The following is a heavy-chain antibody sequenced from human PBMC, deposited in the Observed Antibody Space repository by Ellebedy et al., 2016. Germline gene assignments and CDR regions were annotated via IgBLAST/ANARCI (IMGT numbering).Heavy chain of an antibody. V-gene: IGHV3-74*01. J-gene: IGHJ4*02. CDR1: GLTLSDYW. Sequence: GGSLRLSXAASGLTLSDYWMHWVRQAPGKGLVWVSRITSDGSITIYADSVKGRFTISRDNAKNTLFLHMNSLRAEDTAVYYCVRGEPIADYWGQGILVTVSS. CDR2: ITSDGSIT. CDR3: VRGEPIADY. D-gene: IGHD1-14*01.